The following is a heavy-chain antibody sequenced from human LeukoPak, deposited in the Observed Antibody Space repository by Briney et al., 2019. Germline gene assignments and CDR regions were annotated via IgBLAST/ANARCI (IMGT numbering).Heavy chain of an antibody. CDR2: IIPILGIA. Sequence: ASVKVSCKASGGTFSSYAISWVRQAPGQGLEWMGRIIPILGIANYAQKFQGRVTITADKSTSTAYMELSSLRSGDTAVYYCARDPSGYGGNLYYYGMDVWGQGTTVTVSS. J-gene: IGHJ6*02. CDR1: GGTFSSYA. CDR3: ARDPSGYGGNLYYYGMDV. V-gene: IGHV1-69*04. D-gene: IGHD4-23*01.